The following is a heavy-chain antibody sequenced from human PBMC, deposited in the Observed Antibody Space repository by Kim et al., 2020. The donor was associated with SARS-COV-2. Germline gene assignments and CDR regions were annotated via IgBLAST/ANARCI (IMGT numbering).Heavy chain of an antibody. CDR3: SRGGYCSSTSCYFYYFAL. J-gene: IGHJ2*01. V-gene: IGHV3-21*01. CDR2: IGGTSNYI. D-gene: IGHD2-2*01. Sequence: GGSLRLSCAASGFGFDTHSMNWVRQAPGKGLEWVSSIGGTSNYIYYADSVKGRFTIFRDNAKNSLFLQMNSLRAEDTAVYYCSRGGYCSSTSCYFYYFAL. CDR1: GFGFDTHS.